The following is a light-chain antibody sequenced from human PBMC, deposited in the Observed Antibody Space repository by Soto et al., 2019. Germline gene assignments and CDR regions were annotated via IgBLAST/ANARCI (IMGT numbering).Light chain of an antibody. J-gene: IGKJ1*01. V-gene: IGKV3-15*01. CDR2: GAS. Sequence: DIVMTQSPATLSVSPGERATLSCRASQSISDTLAWYQQKPGQAPRLLIYGASTRAPGFPARFSGSGSGTDFTLTISSLQSEDFAVYYCQQYNNWPWTFGQGTKVDIK. CDR3: QQYNNWPWT. CDR1: QSISDT.